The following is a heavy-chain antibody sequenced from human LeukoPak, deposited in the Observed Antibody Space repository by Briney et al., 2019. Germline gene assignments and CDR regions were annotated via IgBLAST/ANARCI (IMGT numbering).Heavy chain of an antibody. CDR3: ARGTMFPYYFDY. Sequence: GGSLRFSCAASGFTFSSYSMNWVRQAPGNGLEWVSSISSSSSYIYYADSVKGRFTISRDNAKNSLYLQMNSLRAEDTAVYYCARGTMFPYYFDYWGQGTLVTVSS. J-gene: IGHJ4*02. CDR2: ISSSSSYI. V-gene: IGHV3-21*01. CDR1: GFTFSSYS. D-gene: IGHD3-10*02.